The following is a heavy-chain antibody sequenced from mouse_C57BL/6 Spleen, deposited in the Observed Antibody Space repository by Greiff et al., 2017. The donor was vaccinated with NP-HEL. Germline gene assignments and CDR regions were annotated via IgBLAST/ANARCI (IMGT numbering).Heavy chain of an antibody. CDR3: GRGGGYDPWCAY. CDR1: GYSITSGYD. CDR2: ISYSGST. V-gene: IGHV3-1*01. D-gene: IGHD2-2*01. J-gene: IGHJ3*01. Sequence: EVKLVESGPGMVKPSQSLSLTCTVTGYSITSGYDWHWIRHFPGNKLEWMGYISYSGSTNYNPSLKSRISITHDTSKNHFFLKLNTVTTEDTATDYCGRGGGYDPWCAYWGQGTLVTVSA.